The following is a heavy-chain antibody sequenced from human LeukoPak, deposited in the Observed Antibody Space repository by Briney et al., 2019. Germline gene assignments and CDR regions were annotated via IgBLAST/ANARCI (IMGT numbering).Heavy chain of an antibody. J-gene: IGHJ6*03. Sequence: PGRSLRLSCAASGFTFSSYGMHWVRQAPGKGLEWVAVIWYDGSNKYYADSVKGRFTISRDNSKNTLYLQMNSLRAEDTAVYYCAGGQTTVVTHPRVYYYYMDVWGKGTTVTVSS. V-gene: IGHV3-33*01. CDR2: IWYDGSNK. D-gene: IGHD4-23*01. CDR3: AGGQTTVVTHPRVYYYYMDV. CDR1: GFTFSSYG.